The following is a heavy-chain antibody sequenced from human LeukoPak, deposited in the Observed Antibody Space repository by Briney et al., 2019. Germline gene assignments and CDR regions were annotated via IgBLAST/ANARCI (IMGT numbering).Heavy chain of an antibody. CDR3: ARDRHSGSYYYMDV. J-gene: IGHJ6*03. Sequence: GGSLRLSCAASGFTFSAFGMHWVRQAPGKGLEWVTYADSVKGRFTISRDNAKNSLYLQMNSLRAEDTALYYCARDRHSGSYYYMDVWGKGTTVTVSS. D-gene: IGHD1-26*01. CDR1: GFTFSAFG. V-gene: IGHV3-21*04.